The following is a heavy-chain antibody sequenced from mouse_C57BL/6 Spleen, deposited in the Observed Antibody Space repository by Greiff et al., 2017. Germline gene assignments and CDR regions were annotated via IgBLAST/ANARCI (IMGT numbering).Heavy chain of an antibody. D-gene: IGHD1-1*01. CDR1: GYSITSGYD. CDR3: ARGSSSAWFAY. Sequence: VQLKESGPGMVKPSQSLSLTCTVTGYSITSGYDWHWIRHFPGNKLEWMGYISYSGSTNYNPSLKSRISITHDTSKNQFFLKLNSVTTEDTATYYCARGSSSAWFAYWGQGTLVTVSA. J-gene: IGHJ3*01. CDR2: ISYSGST. V-gene: IGHV3-1*01.